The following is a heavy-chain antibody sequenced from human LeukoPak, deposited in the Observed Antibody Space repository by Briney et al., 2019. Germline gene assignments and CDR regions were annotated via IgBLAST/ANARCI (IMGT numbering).Heavy chain of an antibody. CDR3: ARGMPKVGIDY. J-gene: IGHJ4*02. D-gene: IGHD1-26*01. V-gene: IGHV3-48*03. CDR1: GFTFSSYA. Sequence: GGSLRLSCAASGFTFSSYAMHWIRQTPGKGLEWVSYISSSGDTIYYADSAKGRFTISRDNAKNSLYLQMNSLRAEDTAVYYCARGMPKVGIDYWGQGTLVTVSS. CDR2: ISSSGDTI.